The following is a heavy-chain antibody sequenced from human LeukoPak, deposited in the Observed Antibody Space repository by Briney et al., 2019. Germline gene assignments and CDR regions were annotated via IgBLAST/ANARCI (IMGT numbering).Heavy chain of an antibody. V-gene: IGHV4-4*07. J-gene: IGHJ4*02. CDR2: LYGSGTT. D-gene: IGHD1-26*01. CDR3: ARATYSGDTSYVFDY. CDR1: GDSIRSYY. Sequence: SETLSLTCTVSGDSIRSYYWNWFRQPAGKGLEWIGRLYGSGTTSYNPSLESRVSMSLDTPKNQFSLKLNSVTAADTAVYYCARATYSGDTSYVFDYWGQGTLVSVSS.